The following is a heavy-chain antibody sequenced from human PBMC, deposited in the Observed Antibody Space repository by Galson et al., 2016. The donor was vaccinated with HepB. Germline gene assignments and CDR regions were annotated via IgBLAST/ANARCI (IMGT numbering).Heavy chain of an antibody. D-gene: IGHD4-17*01. CDR3: AKTYGDYHGGQWDY. Sequence: SLRLSCAASGFTFSNYPMSWVRQAAGKGLEWVSSVHYDGDTTYYSDSVKGRFTIFRDQSKNTVYLQMNSLRVEDTAVYYCAKTYGDYHGGQWDYWGQGTLGPVSS. CDR2: VHYDGDTT. J-gene: IGHJ4*02. V-gene: IGHV3-23*01. CDR1: GFTFSNYP.